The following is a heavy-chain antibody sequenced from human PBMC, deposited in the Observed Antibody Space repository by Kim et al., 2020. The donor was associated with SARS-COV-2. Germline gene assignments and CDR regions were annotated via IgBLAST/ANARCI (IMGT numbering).Heavy chain of an antibody. CDR2: IIPIFGTA. Sequence: SVKVSCKASGGTFSSYAISWVRQAPGQGLEWMGGIIPIFGTANYAQKFQGRVTITADESTSTAYMELSSLRSEDTAVYYCARDLGGGRGYSYYYYGMDVWGQGTTVTVSS. J-gene: IGHJ6*02. CDR1: GGTFSSYA. CDR3: ARDLGGGRGYSYYYYGMDV. V-gene: IGHV1-69*13. D-gene: IGHD5-18*01.